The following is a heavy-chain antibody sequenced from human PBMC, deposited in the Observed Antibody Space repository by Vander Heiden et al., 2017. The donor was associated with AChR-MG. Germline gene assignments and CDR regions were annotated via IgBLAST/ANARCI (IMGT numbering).Heavy chain of an antibody. CDR2: ISYDGSNK. CDR3: ARDYYDSSGYHDAFDI. V-gene: IGHV3-30-3*01. D-gene: IGHD3-22*01. J-gene: IGHJ3*02. Sequence: QAPGKGLEWVAVISYDGSNKSYADSVKGRFTISRDNSKNTLYLQMNSLRAEDTAVYYCARDYYDSSGYHDAFDIWGQGTMVTVSS.